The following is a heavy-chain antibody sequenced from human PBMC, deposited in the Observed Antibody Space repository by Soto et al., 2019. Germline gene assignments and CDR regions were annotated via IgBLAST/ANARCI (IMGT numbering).Heavy chain of an antibody. Sequence: QVRLQESGPGLVKPSETLSLTCTVSGGSISSYYWTWIRQPPGRGLEWIGDVYYSGNTNSNPSLKSRVTISVDTSRSQFSLELKSVTTADTAVYYCVRALSFHDVLTGRGWVFYFDYWGQGALVTVSS. D-gene: IGHD3-9*01. CDR1: GGSISSYY. V-gene: IGHV4-59*01. CDR3: VRALSFHDVLTGRGWVFYFDY. CDR2: VYYSGNT. J-gene: IGHJ4*02.